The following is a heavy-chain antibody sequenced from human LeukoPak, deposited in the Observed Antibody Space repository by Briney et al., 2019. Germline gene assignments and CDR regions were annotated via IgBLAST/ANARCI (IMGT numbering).Heavy chain of an antibody. D-gene: IGHD3-9*01. Sequence: GGSLRLSCAASGLTFSSYSMNWVRQAPGKGLEWVSYISSSSSTMYYADSVRGRFTISRDNAKNSLYLQMNSLRAEDTAVYYCACCYGGGLTTEPYAWGQGTLVTVSS. V-gene: IGHV3-48*01. CDR2: ISSSSSTM. CDR1: GLTFSSYS. CDR3: ACCYGGGLTTEPYA. J-gene: IGHJ4*02.